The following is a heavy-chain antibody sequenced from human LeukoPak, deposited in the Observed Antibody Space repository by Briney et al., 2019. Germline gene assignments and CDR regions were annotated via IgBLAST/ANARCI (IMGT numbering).Heavy chain of an antibody. J-gene: IGHJ5*02. CDR1: GGSIGSYY. CDR3: ARDRYCSSTSCYTAGGWFDP. D-gene: IGHD2-2*02. CDR2: IYTSGST. Sequence: SETLSLTXTVSGGSIGSYYWSWIRQAAGKGLEWIGRIYTSGSTNYNPSLKSRVTMSVDTSKNQFSLKLSSVTAADTAVYYCARDRYCSSTSCYTAGGWFDPWGQGTLVTVSS. V-gene: IGHV4-4*07.